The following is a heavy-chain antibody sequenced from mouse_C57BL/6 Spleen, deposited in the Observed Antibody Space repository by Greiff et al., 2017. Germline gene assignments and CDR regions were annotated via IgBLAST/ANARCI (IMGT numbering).Heavy chain of an antibody. CDR1: GYTFTSYW. J-gene: IGHJ2*01. V-gene: IGHV1-53*01. Sequence: QVQLKQPGTELVKPGASVKLSCKASGYTFTSYWMHWVKQRPGQGLEWIGNINPSNGGTNYNEKFKSKATLTVDKSSSTAYMQLSSLTSEDSAVYYWARGDYGSLFDYWGQGTTLTVSS. CDR2: INPSNGGT. CDR3: ARGDYGSLFDY. D-gene: IGHD1-1*01.